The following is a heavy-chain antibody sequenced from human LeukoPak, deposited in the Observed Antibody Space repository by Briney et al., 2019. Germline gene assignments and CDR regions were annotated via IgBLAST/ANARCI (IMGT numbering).Heavy chain of an antibody. V-gene: IGHV4-38-2*02. CDR1: GYSISSGYY. D-gene: IGHD6-25*01. Sequence: SETLSLTCAVSGYSISSGYYCGWIRQPPGKGLEWIGSIYHSGSTYYNPSLKSRVTISVDTSKNQFSLKLSSVTAADTAVYYCARDLLGSTGGYWGQGTLVTVSS. CDR2: IYHSGST. J-gene: IGHJ4*02. CDR3: ARDLLGSTGGY.